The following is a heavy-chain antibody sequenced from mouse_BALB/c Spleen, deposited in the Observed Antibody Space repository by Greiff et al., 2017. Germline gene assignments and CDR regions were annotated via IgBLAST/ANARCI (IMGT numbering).Heavy chain of an antibody. CDR2: ISSGSSTI. CDR3: ARARYDYAMDY. CDR1: GFTFSSFV. J-gene: IGHJ4*01. Sequence: EVQVVESGGGLVQPGGSRKLSCAASGFTFSSFVMHWVRQAPEKGLEWVAYISSGSSTIYYADTVKGRFTISRDNPKNTLFLQMTSLRSEDTAMYYCARARYDYAMDYWGQGTSVTVSS. D-gene: IGHD2-14*01. V-gene: IGHV5-17*02.